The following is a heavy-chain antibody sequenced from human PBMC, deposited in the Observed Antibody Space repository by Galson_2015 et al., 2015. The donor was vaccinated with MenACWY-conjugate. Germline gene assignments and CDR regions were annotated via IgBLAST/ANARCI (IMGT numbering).Heavy chain of an antibody. V-gene: IGHV3-30*04. CDR2: ISYDGSNK. CDR3: ASPRAAAGEG. CDR1: GFTFSSYA. D-gene: IGHD6-13*01. Sequence: SLRLSCAASGFTFSSYAMHWVRQAPGKGLEWVAVISYDGSNKYYADSVKGRFTISRDNSKNTLYLQMNSLRAEDTAVYYCASPRAAAGEGWGQGTLVTVSS. J-gene: IGHJ4*02.